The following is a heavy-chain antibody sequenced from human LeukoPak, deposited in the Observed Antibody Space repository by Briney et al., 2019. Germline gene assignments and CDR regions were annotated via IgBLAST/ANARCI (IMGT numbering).Heavy chain of an antibody. J-gene: IGHJ4*02. D-gene: IGHD3-22*01. CDR3: ARRGYYYDSSGYYLGGFDY. V-gene: IGHV3-7*01. CDR1: GFTFSSYW. Sequence: GGSLRLSCAASGFTFSSYWMSWVRQAPGKGLEWVANIKQDGSEKYYVDSVKGRFTISRDNAKNSLYLQMNSLRAEDTAVYYCARRGYYYDSSGYYLGGFDYWGQGTLVTVSS. CDR2: IKQDGSEK.